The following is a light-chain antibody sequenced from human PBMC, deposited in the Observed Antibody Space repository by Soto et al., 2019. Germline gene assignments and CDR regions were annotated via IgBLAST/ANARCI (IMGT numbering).Light chain of an antibody. V-gene: IGKV3-20*01. CDR2: GAS. J-gene: IGKJ1*01. CDR1: QSVSSSD. CDR3: QRHGAT. Sequence: EMVLTESPGTLSLSPCERSTLSCRASQSVSSSDLAWYQQKPGQAPRLLIYGASSRATGIPDRFSGSGSGTDFTLTISGLEPEDSAAYYCQRHGATFGQGTKVDI.